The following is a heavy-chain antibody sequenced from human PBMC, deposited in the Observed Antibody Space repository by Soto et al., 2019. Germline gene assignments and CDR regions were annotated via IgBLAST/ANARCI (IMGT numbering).Heavy chain of an antibody. Sequence: GGSLRLSCAAPGFNFSRYAMAWVRQAPGKGLEWVSGIRGSDSRTYYADSVSGRFTISRDSFKNTLYLQMNSLRAEDTAVYYCAIHPGTDYFEYWGHGSLVTVSS. D-gene: IGHD2-21*02. J-gene: IGHJ4*01. CDR2: IRGSDSRT. V-gene: IGHV3-23*01. CDR3: AIHPGTDYFEY. CDR1: GFNFSRYA.